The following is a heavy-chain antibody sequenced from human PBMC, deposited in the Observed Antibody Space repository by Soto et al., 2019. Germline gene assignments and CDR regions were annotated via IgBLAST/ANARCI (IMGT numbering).Heavy chain of an antibody. D-gene: IGHD3-16*01. V-gene: IGHV4-34*01. Sequence: QVQLQQWGAGLLKPSETLSLTCAVYGGSFSGYYWTWIRQPPGQGLEWIGEINHSGSTNYNPSLKCRVTISVDTSKNQFSLKLRSVTAADTAVYYCARGGFTLTEYWGQGTLVTVS. CDR3: ARGGFTLTEY. J-gene: IGHJ4*02. CDR1: GGSFSGYY. CDR2: INHSGST.